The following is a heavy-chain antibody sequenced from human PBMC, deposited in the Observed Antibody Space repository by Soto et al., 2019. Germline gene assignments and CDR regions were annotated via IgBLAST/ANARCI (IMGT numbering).Heavy chain of an antibody. CDR2: IYHTGST. CDR3: ARRHSSNWYGLDY. Sequence: SETLSLTCAVSGHSISNGYYWGWIRQPPGKGLEWIGSIYHTGSTYYNPSLKSRVTISVDTSKNQFSLKLSSVTAADTAVYYCARRHSSNWYGLDYWGQGTLVTVSS. CDR1: GHSISNGYY. J-gene: IGHJ4*02. D-gene: IGHD6-13*01. V-gene: IGHV4-38-2*01.